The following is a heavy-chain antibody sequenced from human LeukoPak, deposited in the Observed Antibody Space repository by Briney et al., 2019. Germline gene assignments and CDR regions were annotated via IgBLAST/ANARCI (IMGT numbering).Heavy chain of an antibody. CDR2: IYYSGST. D-gene: IGHD6-19*01. V-gene: IGHV4-39*07. CDR1: GGSISSSSYY. CDR3: ASDVGYSSGAFDY. J-gene: IGHJ4*02. Sequence: SETLSLTCSVSGGSISSSSYYWGWIRQPPGKGLEWIGSIYYSGSTYYNPSLKSRVTISVDTSKNQFSLKLSSVTAADTAVYYCASDVGYSSGAFDYWGQGTLVTVSS.